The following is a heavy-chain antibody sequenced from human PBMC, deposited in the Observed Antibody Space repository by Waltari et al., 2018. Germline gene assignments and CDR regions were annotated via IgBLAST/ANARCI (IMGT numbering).Heavy chain of an antibody. CDR1: GYTFSVYY. CDR3: ASERRYSTGWNFYGMDV. D-gene: IGHD6-19*01. CDR2: INPSGDYT. V-gene: IGHV1-46*01. J-gene: IGHJ6*02. Sequence: QVQLVQSGAEVKKPGASVKVSCKASGYTFSVYYVHWVRQAPGQGLEWMGIINPSGDYTIYAQKFQGRVSMTRDTSTSTVYMELSSLRSEDTAVYFCASERRYSTGWNFYGMDVWGQGTTVTVSS.